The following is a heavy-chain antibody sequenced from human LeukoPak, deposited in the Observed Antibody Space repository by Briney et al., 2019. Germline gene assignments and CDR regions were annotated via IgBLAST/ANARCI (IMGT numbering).Heavy chain of an antibody. D-gene: IGHD2-15*01. Sequence: LSLTCAVYGGSVSGYYWSWIRQAPGKGLEWVSYISSSGSTRYYADSVKGRFTISRDNAKNSLYLQMNSLRAEDTAVYYCARDIGYCSGGSCYSEDYYYFGMDVWGQGTTLTVSS. CDR1: GGSVSGYY. J-gene: IGHJ6*02. CDR2: ISSSGSTR. V-gene: IGHV3-11*01. CDR3: ARDIGYCSGGSCYSEDYYYFGMDV.